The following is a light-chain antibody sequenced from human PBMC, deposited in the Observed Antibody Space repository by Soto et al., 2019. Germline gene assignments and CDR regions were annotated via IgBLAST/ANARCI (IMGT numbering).Light chain of an antibody. J-gene: IGKJ1*01. CDR2: KAS. Sequence: DIQMTQSPSTVSASVGDRVTITCRASQSISTWLAWYQHKPGEAPKLLIYKASRLESGVPSRFSGSGSGTEFTLTIRSLAPDDFATYSWQQYNRYWTFGQGTKVEVK. CDR3: QQYNRYWT. CDR1: QSISTW. V-gene: IGKV1-5*03.